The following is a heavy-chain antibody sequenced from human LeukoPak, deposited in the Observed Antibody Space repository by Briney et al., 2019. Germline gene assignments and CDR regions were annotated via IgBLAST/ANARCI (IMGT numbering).Heavy chain of an antibody. CDR1: GGSISSGSYY. CDR3: ARVKNYYDSSGYYYYYGMDV. D-gene: IGHD3-22*01. CDR2: IFTSGST. Sequence: SETLSLTCTVSGGSISSGSYYWSWIRQPAGKGLEWIGRIFTSGSTNYNPSLKSRVTISVDKSKNQFFLKLSSVTAADTAVYYCARVKNYYDSSGYYYYYGMDVWGQGTTVTVSS. J-gene: IGHJ6*02. V-gene: IGHV4-61*02.